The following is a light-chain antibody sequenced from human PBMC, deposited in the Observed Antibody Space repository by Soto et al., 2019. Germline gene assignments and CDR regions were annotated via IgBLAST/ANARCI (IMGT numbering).Light chain of an antibody. CDR3: CSYAGSNNYV. V-gene: IGLV2-8*01. CDR2: EVI. CDR1: SSDVGGYNY. J-gene: IGLJ1*01. Sequence: QSALTQPPSASGSPGQSVTISCTGSSSDVGGYNYVSWYQQHPGRAPKLLIYEVIKRPSGVPDRFAGSKSGNTASLTVSGLQPDEDADYYCCSYAGSNNYVFGTGTKVTVL.